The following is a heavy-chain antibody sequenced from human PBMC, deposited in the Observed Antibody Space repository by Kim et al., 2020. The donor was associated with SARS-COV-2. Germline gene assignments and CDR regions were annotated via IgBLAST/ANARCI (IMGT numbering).Heavy chain of an antibody. CDR1: GFTFSSYE. V-gene: IGHV3-48*03. J-gene: IGHJ4*01. Sequence: GGSLRLSCAASGFTFSSYEMNWVRQAPGKGLEWVAYISSSGSTTIYNADLVKGRFTISRDNAKDSLYLQMNSLRGDATGVYYWARGPRLNWKIGYGGHG. CDR2: ISSSGSTTI. CDR3: ARGPRLNWKIGY. D-gene: IGHD1-20*01.